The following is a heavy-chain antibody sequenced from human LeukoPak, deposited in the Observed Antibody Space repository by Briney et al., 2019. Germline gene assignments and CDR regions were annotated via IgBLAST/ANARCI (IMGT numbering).Heavy chain of an antibody. J-gene: IGHJ2*01. D-gene: IGHD3-16*01. Sequence: GGSLRLSCAASGFTFSSYAMSWVRQAPGKGLEWVSAISGSGGSTYYADSVKGRFTISKDNSKNTLYLQMNSLRAEDTAVYYCARGGGATLRYFDLWGRGTLVTVSS. CDR2: ISGSGGST. CDR3: ARGGGATLRYFDL. V-gene: IGHV3-23*01. CDR1: GFTFSSYA.